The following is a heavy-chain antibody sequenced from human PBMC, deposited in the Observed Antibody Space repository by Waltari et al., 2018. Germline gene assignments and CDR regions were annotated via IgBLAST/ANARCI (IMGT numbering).Heavy chain of an antibody. Sequence: QLQLQESGPGLVKPSETLSLTCTVSGDSIGSRNNYWGWIRQPPGKGLEWIGSIYYSGNTYYNPSLKSRVTISVDTSKNQFSLRLSSATAADTAVYYCARSGTYRGYFDYWGQGTLVTVSS. V-gene: IGHV4-39*01. J-gene: IGHJ4*02. CDR3: ARSGTYRGYFDY. CDR1: GDSIGSRNNY. D-gene: IGHD1-26*01. CDR2: IYYSGNT.